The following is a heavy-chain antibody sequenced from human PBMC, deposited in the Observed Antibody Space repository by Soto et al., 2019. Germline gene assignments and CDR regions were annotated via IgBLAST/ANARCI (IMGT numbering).Heavy chain of an antibody. V-gene: IGHV4-59*08. CDR2: IYYGGST. J-gene: IGHJ4*02. Sequence: QVHLQESGPGLVKPSATLSLTCTVSGDSISTDYWRWIRQSPGKGLEWLGFIYYGGSTNYNPSLKSRVTISVDTPKNQFSLKLSSVTAADTAVYYCAKNWNWGSLVHWGQGTLVTVSS. CDR1: GDSISTDY. CDR3: AKNWNWGSLVH. D-gene: IGHD7-27*01.